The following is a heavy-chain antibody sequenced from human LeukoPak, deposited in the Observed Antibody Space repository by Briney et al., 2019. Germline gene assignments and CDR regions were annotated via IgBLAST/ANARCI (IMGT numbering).Heavy chain of an antibody. CDR1: GFTFSNAW. Sequence: GGSLRLSCAASGFTFSNAWMSWVRQAPGKGLEWVGRIKSKTDGGTTDYAAPVKGRFTISRDDSKNTLYLQMNSLKTEDTAVYYCTTDPSGYSYVGLEVVEAWGQGTLVTVSS. CDR2: IKSKTDGGTT. V-gene: IGHV3-15*01. J-gene: IGHJ5*02. CDR3: TTDPSGYSYVGLEVVEA. D-gene: IGHD5-18*01.